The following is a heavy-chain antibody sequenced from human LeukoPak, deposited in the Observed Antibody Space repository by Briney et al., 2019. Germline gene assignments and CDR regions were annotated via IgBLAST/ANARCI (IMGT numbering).Heavy chain of an antibody. J-gene: IGHJ1*01. V-gene: IGHV4-34*01. CDR2: INHSGST. CDR1: GGSFSGYY. Sequence: SETLSLTCAVYGGSFSGYYWSWIRQPPGKGLEWIGEINHSGSTNYNPSLKGRVTKSVDTSKNQFSLKLSSVTAADTAVYYCARGGREGYFQHWGQGTLVTVSS. CDR3: ARGGREGYFQH.